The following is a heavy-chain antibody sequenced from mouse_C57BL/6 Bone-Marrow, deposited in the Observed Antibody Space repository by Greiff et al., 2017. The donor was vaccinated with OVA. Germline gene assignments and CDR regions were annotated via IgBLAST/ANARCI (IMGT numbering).Heavy chain of an antibody. CDR3: ARSIYYYGSSYGYFDV. D-gene: IGHD1-1*01. V-gene: IGHV1-69*01. CDR2: IDPSDSYT. CDR1: GYTFTSYW. J-gene: IGHJ1*03. Sequence: QVQLQQSGAELVMPGASVKLSCKASGYTFTSYWMHWVKQRPGQGLEWIGEIDPSDSYTNYNQKFKGKSTLTVDKSSSTAYMQLSSLTSEDSAVYYCARSIYYYGSSYGYFDVWGTGTTVTVSS.